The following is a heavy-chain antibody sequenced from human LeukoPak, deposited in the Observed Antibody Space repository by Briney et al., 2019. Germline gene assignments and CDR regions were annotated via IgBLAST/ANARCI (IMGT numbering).Heavy chain of an antibody. J-gene: IGHJ4*02. D-gene: IGHD2-2*01. Sequence: GGSLRLSCAASGFTFSSYGIHWARQAPGKGLEWVAVIWYDGSNKYYADSVKGRFTISRDNSKNTLYLQMNSLRVEDTAVYYCAKVEYCSSTSCFKSYYFDYWGQGTLVTVSS. V-gene: IGHV3-33*06. CDR2: IWYDGSNK. CDR3: AKVEYCSSTSCFKSYYFDY. CDR1: GFTFSSYG.